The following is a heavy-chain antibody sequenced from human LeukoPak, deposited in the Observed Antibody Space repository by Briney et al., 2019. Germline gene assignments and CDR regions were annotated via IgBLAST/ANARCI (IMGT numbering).Heavy chain of an antibody. D-gene: IGHD5-12*01. CDR1: GGSISTYY. J-gene: IGHJ4*02. Sequence: SETLSLTCTVSGGSISTYYWNWIRQSPGKGLQWIGYIHYRGNTKYNPSLQSRVTISMDTPKSQFSLKPTSVTAADTAVYYCARGDDYNSTYFDNWGQGTLVTVSP. CDR3: ARGDDYNSTYFDN. CDR2: IHYRGNT. V-gene: IGHV4-59*01.